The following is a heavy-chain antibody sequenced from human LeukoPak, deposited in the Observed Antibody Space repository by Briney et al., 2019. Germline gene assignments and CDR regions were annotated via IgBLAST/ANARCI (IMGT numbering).Heavy chain of an antibody. Sequence: GASVKVSCKVSGYTLTELSMHWVRQAPGKGLEWMGGFDPEDGETIYAQKFQGRVTMTEDTSTDTAYMELSSLRSEDTAVYYCATDTRKYYDSSGRYWGQGTLVTVSS. D-gene: IGHD3-22*01. J-gene: IGHJ4*02. CDR1: GYTLTELS. CDR2: FDPEDGET. V-gene: IGHV1-24*01. CDR3: ATDTRKYYDSSGRY.